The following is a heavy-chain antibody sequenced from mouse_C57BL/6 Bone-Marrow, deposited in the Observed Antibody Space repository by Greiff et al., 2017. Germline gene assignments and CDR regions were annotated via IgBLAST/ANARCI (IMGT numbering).Heavy chain of an antibody. D-gene: IGHD2-4*01. CDR1: GYTFTNYW. CDR3: ARYYDYEDYAMDY. V-gene: IGHV1-64*01. Sequence: QVQLQQSGAELVKPGASVKLSCKASGYTFTNYWMHWVKQRPGPGLEWIGMMHPNGGSPDYNEKFKSEATLSVNKSSRTAYMELSSLTSQDSAVYYCARYYDYEDYAMDYGGQGTAVTVSS. CDR2: MHPNGGSP. J-gene: IGHJ4*01.